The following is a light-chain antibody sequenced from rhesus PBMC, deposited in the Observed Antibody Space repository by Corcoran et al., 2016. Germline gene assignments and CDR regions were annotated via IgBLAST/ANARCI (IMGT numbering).Light chain of an antibody. CDR3: QQGYNTPT. CDR2: AAF. J-gene: IGKJ4*01. CDR1: QGISSW. Sequence: DIQMTQSPSSLSASVGDKVTITCRASQGISSWLAWYQQKPGKAPKLLIFAAFSLQRGVPSRFSGSGPGTDYTLTINSLQPADFSTYYCQQGYNTPTFGGGTKVEIK. V-gene: IGKV1-18*01.